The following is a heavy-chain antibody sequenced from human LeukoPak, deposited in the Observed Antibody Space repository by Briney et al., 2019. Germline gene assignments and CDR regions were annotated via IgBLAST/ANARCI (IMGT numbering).Heavy chain of an antibody. CDR2: ISSSTYI. J-gene: IGHJ4*02. CDR1: GFTFSSHN. V-gene: IGHV3-21*01. Sequence: PGGSLRLSCAASGFTFSSHNMNWVRQAPGKGLEWVSLISSSTYINYADSVKGRFTISRDNAKTSLYLQMNSLRAEDTAVYYCTSDTVDTSLGIDYWGRGTLVTVSS. CDR3: TSDTVDTSLGIDY. D-gene: IGHD5-18*01.